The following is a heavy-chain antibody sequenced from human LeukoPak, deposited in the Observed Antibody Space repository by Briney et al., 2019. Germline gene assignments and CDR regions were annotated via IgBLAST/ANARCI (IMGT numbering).Heavy chain of an antibody. CDR1: GGSFSGYY. Sequence: SETLSLTCAVYGGSFSGYYWSWIRQPPGKGLEWIGEINHSRSTNYNPSLKSRVTISVDTSKNQFSLKLSSVTAADTAVYYCARGSPKRITIFGVVTVLRYYFDYWGQGTLVTVSS. V-gene: IGHV4-34*01. CDR3: ARGSPKRITIFGVVTVLRYYFDY. J-gene: IGHJ4*02. D-gene: IGHD3-3*01. CDR2: INHSRST.